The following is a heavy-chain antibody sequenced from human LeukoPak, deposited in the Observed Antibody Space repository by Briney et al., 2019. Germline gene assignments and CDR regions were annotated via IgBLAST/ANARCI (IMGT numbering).Heavy chain of an antibody. J-gene: IGHJ4*02. V-gene: IGHV3-64*01. CDR1: GFTFSSYA. D-gene: IGHD2-15*01. CDR2: ISSNGGST. Sequence: PGGSLRLSCAASGFTFSSYAMHWVRQAPGKGLEYVSAISSNGGSTYYANSVKGRFTISRDNSKNTLYLQMGSLRAEDMAVYYCARVLGYCSGGSCYHYFDYWGQGTLVTVSS. CDR3: ARVLGYCSGGSCYHYFDY.